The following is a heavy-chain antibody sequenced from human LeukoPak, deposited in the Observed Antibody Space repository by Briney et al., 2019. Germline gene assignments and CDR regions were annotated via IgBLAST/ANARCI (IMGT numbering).Heavy chain of an antibody. V-gene: IGHV1-2*02. CDR1: GYTFTGYY. D-gene: IGHD5-12*01. CDR3: AREWIHLPRNWYFDL. J-gene: IGHJ2*01. Sequence: ASVKVSCKASGYTFTGYYMHCVRQAPGQGLEWMGWINPNSGGTNYAQKFQGRVTMTRDTSISTAYMELSRLRSDDTAVYYCAREWIHLPRNWYFDLWGRGTLVTVSS. CDR2: INPNSGGT.